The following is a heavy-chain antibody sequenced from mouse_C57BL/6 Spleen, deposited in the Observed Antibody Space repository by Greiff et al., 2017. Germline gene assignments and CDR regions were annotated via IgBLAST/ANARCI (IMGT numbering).Heavy chain of an antibody. CDR2: IYPGDGDT. J-gene: IGHJ2*01. V-gene: IGHV1-82*01. CDR1: GYAFSSSW. D-gene: IGHD1-1*01. Sequence: QVQLQQSGPELVKPGASVKISCKASGYAFSSSWMNWVKQRPGKGLEWIGRIYPGDGDTNYNGKFKGKATLTADKSSSTAYMPLSGLTSEDSAVYFCARIELRTFDGWGQGTTLTVSS. CDR3: ARIELRTFDG.